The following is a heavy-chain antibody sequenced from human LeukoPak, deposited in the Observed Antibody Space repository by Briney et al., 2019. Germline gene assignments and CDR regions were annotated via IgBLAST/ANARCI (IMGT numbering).Heavy chain of an antibody. V-gene: IGHV4-39*07. J-gene: IGHJ6*03. CDR1: GGSISSTSSY. D-gene: IGHD6-13*01. CDR2: IYYGDSA. CDR3: ARVGAAGYYMDV. Sequence: PSETLSLTCTVSGGSISSTSSYWGWIRQPPGKGLEWIGSIYYGDSAYYNPSLKSRVTVSVDASKNQFSLKLRSVTAADTAVYYCARVGAAGYYMDVWGKGTTVTVSS.